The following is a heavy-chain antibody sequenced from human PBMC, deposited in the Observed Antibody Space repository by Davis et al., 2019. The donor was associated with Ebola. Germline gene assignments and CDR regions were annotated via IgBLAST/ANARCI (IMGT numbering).Heavy chain of an antibody. CDR1: GFTFSSYA. Sequence: GESLKISCAAPGFTFSSYAMSWVRQAPGKGLEWVSGITGSGSSTYYADSVKGRFTISRDNSKSTLYLQMNSLRAEDTAVYYCAKAYCSSTSCYTWAFDCWGQGTLVTVSS. V-gene: IGHV3-23*01. CDR2: ITGSGSST. CDR3: AKAYCSSTSCYTWAFDC. D-gene: IGHD2-2*02. J-gene: IGHJ4*02.